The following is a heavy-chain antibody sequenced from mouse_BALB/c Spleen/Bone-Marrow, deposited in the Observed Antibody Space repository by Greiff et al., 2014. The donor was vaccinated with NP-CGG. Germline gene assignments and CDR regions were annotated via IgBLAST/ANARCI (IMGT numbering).Heavy chain of an antibody. D-gene: IGHD2-1*01. J-gene: IGHJ1*01. CDR2: IWGGGST. CDR3: AKEYGNYDWYFDV. V-gene: IGHV2-6-5*01. Sequence: QVQLKESGPGLVAPSQSLSITCTVSGFSFNDYCVSWVPQPPGKGLEWLGVIWGGGSTYYNSALKSRLSISKDNSKSEVFLKMNSLQTDDTAMYYCAKEYGNYDWYFDVWGAGTTVTVSS. CDR1: GFSFNDYC.